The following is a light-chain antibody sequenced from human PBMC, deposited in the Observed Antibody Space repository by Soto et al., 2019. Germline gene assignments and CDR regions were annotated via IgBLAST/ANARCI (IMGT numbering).Light chain of an antibody. CDR3: QQYGSSPSM. Sequence: EIVLTQSPGTLPLSPGERATLSCRASQSVSSSYLAWYQQKPGQAPRLLIYGASSRATGIPDRFSGSGSGTDFTLTISRLEPEDFAVYYCQQYGSSPSMFGQGTKVEIK. CDR2: GAS. CDR1: QSVSSSY. J-gene: IGKJ1*01. V-gene: IGKV3-20*01.